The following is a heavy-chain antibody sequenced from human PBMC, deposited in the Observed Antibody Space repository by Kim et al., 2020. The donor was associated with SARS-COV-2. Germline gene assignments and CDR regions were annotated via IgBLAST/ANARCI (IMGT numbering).Heavy chain of an antibody. J-gene: IGHJ4*02. CDR3: VKRGYTSTASFDY. D-gene: IGHD5-12*01. CDR2: ISDGGGRT. Sequence: GGSLRLSCAASGFTFSDFYMNWVRQAPGNGLMWVSRISDGGGRTNYADSVKGRFTVSRDNSKNTLYLEMTSLRAEDTALYYCVKRGYTSTASFDYWGQGT. CDR1: GFTFSDFY. V-gene: IGHV3-74*01.